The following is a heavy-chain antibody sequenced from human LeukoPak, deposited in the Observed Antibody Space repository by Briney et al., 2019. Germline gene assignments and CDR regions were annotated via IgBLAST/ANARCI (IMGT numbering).Heavy chain of an antibody. CDR3: ARVPDYGSGSDYFDY. J-gene: IGHJ4*02. Sequence: GASVKVSCKASGYTFTGYYMHWVRQAPGQGLEWMGWINPNSGGTNYAQKFQGRVTMTRDTSISTAYMELGRLRSDDTAVYYCARVPDYGSGSDYFDYWGQGTLVTVSS. V-gene: IGHV1-2*02. D-gene: IGHD3-10*01. CDR2: INPNSGGT. CDR1: GYTFTGYY.